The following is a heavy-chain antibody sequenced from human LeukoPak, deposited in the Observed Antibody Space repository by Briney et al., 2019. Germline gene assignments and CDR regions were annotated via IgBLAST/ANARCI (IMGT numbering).Heavy chain of an antibody. J-gene: IGHJ3*02. CDR3: AREPGTTMGDASDI. D-gene: IGHD1-1*01. Sequence: GGSLRLSCAASGFTFSSYSMNWVRQAPGKGLEWVSSISSSSSYIYYADSVKGRFTISRDNTKNSLYLQMNSLRAEDTAVYYCAREPGTTMGDASDIWGQGTMVIVSS. CDR2: ISSSSSYI. CDR1: GFTFSSYS. V-gene: IGHV3-21*01.